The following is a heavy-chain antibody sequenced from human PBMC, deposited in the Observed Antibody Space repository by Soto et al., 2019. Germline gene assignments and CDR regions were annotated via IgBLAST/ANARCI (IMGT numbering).Heavy chain of an antibody. CDR2: VTSSGFGT. CDR1: GFTFRNFA. D-gene: IGHD3-10*01. V-gene: IGHV3-23*01. CDR3: VKGYGPASYYDY. J-gene: IGHJ4*02. Sequence: EEHLSESGGGLVQPGGSLRLSCSTSGFTFRNFAMGWVRQAPGKGLEWVSSVTSSGFGTYYADSVKGRFTISRDNSKSTLNLQMNSLSPGDTAMYYGVKGYGPASYYDYWGQGTLVTVSS.